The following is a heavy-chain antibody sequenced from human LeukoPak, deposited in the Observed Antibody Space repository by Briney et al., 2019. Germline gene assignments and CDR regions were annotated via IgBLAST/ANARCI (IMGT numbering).Heavy chain of an antibody. D-gene: IGHD4-17*01. Sequence: ASVKVSCKASGYTFTSYDINWVRQATGQGLEWMGWMNPNSGNTGYAQKFRGRVTMTRNTSISTAYMELSSLRSEDTAVYYCARGHPDYGDYALNYWGQGTLVTVSS. J-gene: IGHJ4*02. V-gene: IGHV1-8*01. CDR2: MNPNSGNT. CDR3: ARGHPDYGDYALNY. CDR1: GYTFTSYD.